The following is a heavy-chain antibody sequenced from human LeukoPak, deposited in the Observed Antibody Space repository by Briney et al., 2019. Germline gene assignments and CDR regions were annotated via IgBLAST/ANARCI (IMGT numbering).Heavy chain of an antibody. CDR2: IIPIFGTA. CDR1: GGTFSSYA. V-gene: IGHV1-69*13. J-gene: IGHJ1*01. Sequence: GASVKVSCKASGGTFSSYAISWVRQAPGQGLEWMGGIIPIFGTANYAQKFQGRVTITADESTSTAYMELSSLRSEDTAVYYCARAVGDCSSTSCYEKGPAEYFQHWGQGTLVTVSS. D-gene: IGHD2-2*01. CDR3: ARAVGDCSSTSCYEKGPAEYFQH.